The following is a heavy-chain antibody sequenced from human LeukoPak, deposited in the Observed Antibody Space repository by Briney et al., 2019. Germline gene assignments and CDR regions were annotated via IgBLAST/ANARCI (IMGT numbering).Heavy chain of an antibody. V-gene: IGHV3-23*01. CDR3: AKDGERITMIVGVFDY. CDR1: GFTFSSYG. D-gene: IGHD3-22*01. CDR2: ISGSGGST. J-gene: IGHJ4*02. Sequence: SGGSLRLSCAASGFTFSSYGMSWVRQAPGKGLEWVSAISGSGGSTYYADSVKGRFTISRDNSKNTLYLQMNSLRAEDTAVYYCAKDGERITMIVGVFDYWGQGTLVTVSS.